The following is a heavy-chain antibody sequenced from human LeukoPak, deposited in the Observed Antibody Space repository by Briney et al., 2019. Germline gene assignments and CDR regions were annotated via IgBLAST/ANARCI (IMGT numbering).Heavy chain of an antibody. J-gene: IGHJ3*02. CDR3: AKAMEAWELPNLSDAFDI. Sequence: PGGSLRLSCAASGFTFSSYSMHWVRQAPGKGLEWVAFIRYDGSNKYYADSVKDRFTISRDNSKNTLYLQMNSLRAEDTAVYYCAKAMEAWELPNLSDAFDIWGQGTMVTVSS. CDR1: GFTFSSYS. V-gene: IGHV3-30*02. D-gene: IGHD1-26*01. CDR2: IRYDGSNK.